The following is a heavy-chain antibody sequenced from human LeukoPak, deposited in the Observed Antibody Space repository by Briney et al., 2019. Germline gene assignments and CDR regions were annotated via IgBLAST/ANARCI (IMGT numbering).Heavy chain of an antibody. Sequence: PGGSLRLSCAASGFTFSDYSMNWVRQAPGKGLEWVSSISTSSRYIYNADSVKGRFTISRDNAKNSLYLQMNSPRAEDTAVYYCARIGDSSGYYPIDYWGQGTLVTVSS. J-gene: IGHJ4*02. D-gene: IGHD3-22*01. CDR3: ARIGDSSGYYPIDY. CDR1: GFTFSDYS. CDR2: ISTSSRYI. V-gene: IGHV3-21*01.